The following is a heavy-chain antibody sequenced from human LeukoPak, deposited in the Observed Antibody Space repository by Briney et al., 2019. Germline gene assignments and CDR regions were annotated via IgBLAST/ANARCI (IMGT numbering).Heavy chain of an antibody. D-gene: IGHD6-13*01. Sequence: SETLSLTCTVSGGSISSYYWSWIRQPPGKGLEWIGYIYYSGSTNYNPSLKSRVTISVDTSKSQFSLKLSSVTAADTAVYYCARGVYSSSWYGMLDYYGMDVWGQGTTVTVSS. CDR1: GGSISSYY. V-gene: IGHV4-59*01. CDR3: ARGVYSSSWYGMLDYYGMDV. CDR2: IYYSGST. J-gene: IGHJ6*02.